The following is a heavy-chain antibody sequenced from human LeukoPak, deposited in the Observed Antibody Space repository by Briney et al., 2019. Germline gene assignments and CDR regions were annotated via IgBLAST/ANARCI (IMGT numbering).Heavy chain of an antibody. CDR1: GGSISSYY. CDR2: IYYSGST. Sequence: NPSETLSLTCTVSGGSISSYYWSWIRQPPGKGLEWIGSIYYSGSTYYNPSLKSRVTISVDTSKNQFSLKLSSVTAADTAVYYCARRSSGPYYYYGMDVWGQGTTVTVSS. V-gene: IGHV4-59*05. CDR3: ARRSSGPYYYYGMDV. J-gene: IGHJ6*02. D-gene: IGHD6-19*01.